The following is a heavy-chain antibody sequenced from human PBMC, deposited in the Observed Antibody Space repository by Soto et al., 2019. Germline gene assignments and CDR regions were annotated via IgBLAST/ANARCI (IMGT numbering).Heavy chain of an antibody. D-gene: IGHD1-1*01. CDR2: IRQDGGEK. CDR1: GFTFSNYW. J-gene: IGHJ4*02. CDR3: ARDRGVERFDY. V-gene: IGHV3-7*01. Sequence: EVQLVESGGGLVQPGGSLRLSCATSGFTFSNYWMSWVRQAPGKGLEWVANIRQDGGEKDHVASVKGRLTISRDNANNSLYLQMNNLRAEDTGVYYCARDRGVERFDYWGQGALVTVSS.